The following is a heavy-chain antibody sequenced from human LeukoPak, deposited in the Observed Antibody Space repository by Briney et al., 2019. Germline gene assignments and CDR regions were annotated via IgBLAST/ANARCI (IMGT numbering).Heavy chain of an antibody. J-gene: IGHJ4*02. CDR3: ARDHGAYCGGDCPFDY. D-gene: IGHD2-21*01. Sequence: ASVKVSCKASGYTFTSYGISWVRPAPGQGLEWMGWISAYNGNTNYAQKLQGRVTMTTDTSTSTAYMELRSLRSDDTAVYYCARDHGAYCGGDCPFDYWGQGTLVTVSS. V-gene: IGHV1-18*01. CDR1: GYTFTSYG. CDR2: ISAYNGNT.